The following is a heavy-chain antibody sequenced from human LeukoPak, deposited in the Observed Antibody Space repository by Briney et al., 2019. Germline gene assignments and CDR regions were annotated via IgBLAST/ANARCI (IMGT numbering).Heavy chain of an antibody. J-gene: IGHJ4*02. V-gene: IGHV4-38-2*01. D-gene: IGHD2-15*01. CDR3: ARGGIVVAVYFAF. CDR1: GYSISNDYY. CDR2: IYHTGSS. Sequence: SETLSLTCDVSGYSISNDYYWGWIRQPPGKGLEWIGSIYHTGSSYYNPSLKSRVAISVDTSKNELFLKMRSVTAADTDVYYCARGGIVVAVYFAFWGRATLVTV.